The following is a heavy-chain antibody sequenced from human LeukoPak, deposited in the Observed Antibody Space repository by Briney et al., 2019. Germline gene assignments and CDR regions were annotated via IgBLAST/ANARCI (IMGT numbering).Heavy chain of an antibody. CDR3: ASTSMAYSSSWFFDY. D-gene: IGHD6-13*01. V-gene: IGHV4-59*08. J-gene: IGHJ4*02. CDR2: IYYSGST. CDR1: GGSISSYY. Sequence: SETLSPTCTVSGGSISSYYWSWIRQPPGKGLEWIGYIYYSGSTNYNPSLKSRVTISVDTSKNQFSLKLSSVTAADTAVYYCASTSMAYSSSWFFDYWGQGTLVTVSS.